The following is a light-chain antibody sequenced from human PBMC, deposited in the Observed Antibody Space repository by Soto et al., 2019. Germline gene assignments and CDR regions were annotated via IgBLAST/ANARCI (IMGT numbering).Light chain of an antibody. V-gene: IGLV2-23*03. J-gene: IGLJ1*01. CDR3: CSSPGSNTFV. Sequence: QSVLTQPASVSGSPGQSITLSCTGTSSDVGSYNLVSWYQQHPGKAPKLMIYEGSKRTSGVSNRFSGSKSGNTASLTISGLQAEDEADYYCCSSPGSNTFVFGTGTRSPS. CDR1: SSDVGSYNL. CDR2: EGS.